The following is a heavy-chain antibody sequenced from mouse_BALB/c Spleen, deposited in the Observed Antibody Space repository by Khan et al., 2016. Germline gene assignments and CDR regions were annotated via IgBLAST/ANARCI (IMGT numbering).Heavy chain of an antibody. CDR1: GFDFSRYW. CDR2: INPDSSTI. Sequence: EVKLLESGGGLVQPGGSLKLSCAASGFDFSRYWMSWVRQAPGKGLEWIGEINPDSSTINYKPSLKDKFIISRDNAKNTMYLQMSKVRSEDTALYYCASTFWYFDVLGAGTTVTVSS. CDR3: ASTFWYFDV. J-gene: IGHJ1*01. V-gene: IGHV4-1*02.